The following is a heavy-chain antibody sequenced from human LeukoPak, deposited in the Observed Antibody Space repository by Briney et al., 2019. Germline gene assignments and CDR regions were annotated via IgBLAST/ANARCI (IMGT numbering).Heavy chain of an antibody. D-gene: IGHD3-16*02. V-gene: IGHV3-23*01. CDR2: ISGSGGST. J-gene: IGHJ4*02. CDR3: AKLYYDYIWGSYRYYFFDS. CDR1: GFTFSNYA. Sequence: GGSLRLSCAASGFTFSNYAMSWVRQAPGKGLEWVSGISGSGGSTYYADSVKGRFTISRDNSKNTLYLQMNSLRAEDTALYYCAKLYYDYIWGSYRYYFFDSWGQGTLSTVSS.